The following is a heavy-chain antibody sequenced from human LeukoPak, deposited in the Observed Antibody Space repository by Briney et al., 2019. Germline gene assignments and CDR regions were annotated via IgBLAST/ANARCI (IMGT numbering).Heavy chain of an antibody. V-gene: IGHV1-18*01. CDR2: ISAYNGNT. CDR3: ARVRLYDFWSGYYQYYFDC. D-gene: IGHD3-3*01. J-gene: IGHJ4*02. Sequence: ASVKVSCKASGYTFTSYGISWVRQAPGQGLEGMGWISAYNGNTNYAQKLQGRVTMTTDTSTSTAYMELRSLRSDDTAVYYCARVRLYDFWSGYYQYYFDCWGQGTLVTVSS. CDR1: GYTFTSYG.